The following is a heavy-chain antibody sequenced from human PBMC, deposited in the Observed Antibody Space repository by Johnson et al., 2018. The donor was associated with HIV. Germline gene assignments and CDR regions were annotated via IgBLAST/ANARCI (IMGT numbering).Heavy chain of an antibody. J-gene: IGHJ3*02. CDR2: IKQDGSEK. D-gene: IGHD2-2*01. Sequence: VQLVESGGGLVQPGGSLRLSCAASAFTFSRYWMSWVRQAPGKGLEWVANIKQDGSEKFYVDPVKGRFTISRYNSKNSLYLQMNSQRAEDTAVYYCARDRCSSTSCIDAFDIWGQGTMVTVSS. V-gene: IGHV3-7*01. CDR3: ARDRCSSTSCIDAFDI. CDR1: AFTFSRYW.